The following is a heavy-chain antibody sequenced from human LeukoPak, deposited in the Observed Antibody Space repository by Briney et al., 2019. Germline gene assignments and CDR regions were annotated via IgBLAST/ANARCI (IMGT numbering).Heavy chain of an antibody. V-gene: IGHV4-39*07. J-gene: IGHJ3*02. CDR1: GGSISSSNYY. CDR2: ISYSGST. CDR3: ARGGWKYYDSSGYLIMGAFDI. Sequence: SETLSLTCTVSGGSISSSNYYWGWIRQPPGKGLEWIGSISYSGSTYYNPSLKSRVTVSADTSKNQFSLKLTSVTAADTAVYYCARGGWKYYDSSGYLIMGAFDIWGQGTMVTVSS. D-gene: IGHD3-22*01.